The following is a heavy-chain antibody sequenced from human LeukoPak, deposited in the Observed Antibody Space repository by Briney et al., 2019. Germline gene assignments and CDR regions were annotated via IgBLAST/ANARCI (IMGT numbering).Heavy chain of an antibody. D-gene: IGHD3-16*01. J-gene: IGHJ3*01. Sequence: GGSLSLSCAAPGFTFNDFAMTWVRQAPGKGLEWVSTIADAGTYYADSVKGRFIISRDNSKNMLYLQLNSLRADDTAMYYCARNLGPLDVQGHGTMVTVSS. CDR1: GFTFNDFA. CDR2: IADAGT. V-gene: IGHV3-23*01. CDR3: ARNLGPLDV.